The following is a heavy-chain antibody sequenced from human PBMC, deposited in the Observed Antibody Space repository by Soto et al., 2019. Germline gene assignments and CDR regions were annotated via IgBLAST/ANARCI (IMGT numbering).Heavy chain of an antibody. Sequence: QVQLVQSGAEVKKPGSSVKVSCKASGGTFSSYAISWVRQAPGQGLEWMGGIIPIFGTANYAQKFQGRVTITADKTTSSAYMELSSLRSEDTAVYYCAFYGDYPFYYGMDVWGQGTTVTVSS. D-gene: IGHD4-17*01. CDR3: AFYGDYPFYYGMDV. J-gene: IGHJ6*02. CDR1: GGTFSSYA. CDR2: IIPIFGTA. V-gene: IGHV1-69*06.